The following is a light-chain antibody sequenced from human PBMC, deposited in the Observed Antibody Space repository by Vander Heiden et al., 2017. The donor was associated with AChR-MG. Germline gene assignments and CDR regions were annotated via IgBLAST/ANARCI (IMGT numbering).Light chain of an antibody. J-gene: IGLJ2*01. V-gene: IGLV2-14*03. CDR3: SSYTSSYTLV. CDR1: SSDGGGYNF. CDR2: DVS. Sequence: SALTQPASVSGSPGQSITSTYTGTSSDGGGYNFVSWYHPHPDKAPKLMIYDVSSRPSGVSNRFSGSKSGNTASLTISGLQAEDEADYYCSSYTSSYTLVFGGGTKLTVL.